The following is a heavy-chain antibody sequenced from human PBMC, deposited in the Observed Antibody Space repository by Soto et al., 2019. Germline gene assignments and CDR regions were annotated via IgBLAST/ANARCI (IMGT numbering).Heavy chain of an antibody. Sequence: QLQLQESGPGLVKPSETLSLTCTVSGGSISSSSYYWGWIRQPPGKGLEWIGSIYYSGSTYYNPSLKSRVTRSVDTSKNQFALKLSSVTAADTAVYYCARYYDSSGAYNWFDPWGQGTLVTVSS. J-gene: IGHJ5*02. CDR2: IYYSGST. V-gene: IGHV4-39*01. CDR1: GGSISSSSYY. CDR3: ARYYDSSGAYNWFDP. D-gene: IGHD3-22*01.